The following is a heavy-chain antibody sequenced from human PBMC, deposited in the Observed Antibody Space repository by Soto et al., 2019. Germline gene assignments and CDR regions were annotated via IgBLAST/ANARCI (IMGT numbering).Heavy chain of an antibody. D-gene: IGHD6-19*01. V-gene: IGHV4-34*01. CDR2: INHSGST. CDR1: GGSFSGYY. Sequence: TLSLTCAVYGGSFSGYYWSWIRQPPGKGLEWIGEINHSGSTNYNPSLKSRVTISVDTSKNQFSLKLSSVTAADTAVYYCARRYSSGWFQSGMDVWGQGTTVTVSS. J-gene: IGHJ6*02. CDR3: ARRYSSGWFQSGMDV.